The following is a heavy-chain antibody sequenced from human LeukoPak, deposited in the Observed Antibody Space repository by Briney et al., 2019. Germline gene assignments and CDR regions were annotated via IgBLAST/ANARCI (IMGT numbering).Heavy chain of an antibody. Sequence: PSGTLSLTCAVYGGSFSGYYWSWIRQPPGKGLEWIGEINHSGSTNYNPSLKSRVTISVDTSKNQFSLKLSSVTAADTAVYYCARVPLRYDFWSGYSNWFDPWGQGTLVTVSS. CDR2: INHSGST. CDR1: GGSFSGYY. CDR3: ARVPLRYDFWSGYSNWFDP. J-gene: IGHJ5*02. V-gene: IGHV4-34*01. D-gene: IGHD3-3*01.